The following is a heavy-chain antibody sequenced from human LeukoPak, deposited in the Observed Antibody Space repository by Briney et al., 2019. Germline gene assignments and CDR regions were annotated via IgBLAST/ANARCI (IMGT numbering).Heavy chain of an antibody. CDR1: GFTFSSYW. CDR3: ARDLPNYDFWSGYGGGGDY. D-gene: IGHD3-3*01. CDR2: IKQDGSEK. J-gene: IGHJ4*02. Sequence: GGSLRLSCAASGFTFSSYWMSWVRQAPGKGLEWVANIKQDGSEKYYVDSVKGRFTISRDNAKNSLYLQMNSLRAEDTAVYYCARDLPNYDFWSGYGGGGDYWGQGTLVTVSS. V-gene: IGHV3-7*01.